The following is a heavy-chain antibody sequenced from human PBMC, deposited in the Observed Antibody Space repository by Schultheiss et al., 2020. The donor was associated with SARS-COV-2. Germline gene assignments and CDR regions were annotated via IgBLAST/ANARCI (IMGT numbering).Heavy chain of an antibody. J-gene: IGHJ4*02. CDR1: GFTFSNFA. Sequence: GGSLRLSCEGSGFTFSNFAMHWVRQAPGKRLEWVSMIYNGDRGEYADSVKGRFTISRDESASTLFLEMNNLRDEDTAVYYCARVLGSSWYRFDYWGQGTLVTVSS. D-gene: IGHD6-13*01. V-gene: IGHV3-53*01. CDR2: IYNGDRG. CDR3: ARVLGSSWYRFDY.